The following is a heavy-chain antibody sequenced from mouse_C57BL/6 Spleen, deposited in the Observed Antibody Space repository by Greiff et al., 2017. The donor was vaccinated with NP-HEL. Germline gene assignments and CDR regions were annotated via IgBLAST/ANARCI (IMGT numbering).Heavy chain of an antibody. D-gene: IGHD1-1*01. V-gene: IGHV5-17*01. J-gene: IGHJ1*03. CDR2: ISSGSSTI. CDR3: ANNYDGSSPLYFDV. CDR1: GFTFSDYG. Sequence: EVQLVESGGGLVKPGGSLKLSCAASGFTFSDYGMHWVRQAPEKGLEWVAYISSGSSTIYYADTVKGRFTISRDNAKNTLFLQMTSLRSEDTAMYYCANNYDGSSPLYFDVWGTGTTVTVSS.